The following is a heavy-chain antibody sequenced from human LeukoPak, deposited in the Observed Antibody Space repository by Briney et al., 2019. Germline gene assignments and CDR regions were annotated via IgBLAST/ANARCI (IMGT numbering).Heavy chain of an antibody. CDR3: ARDEGDYGDFHY. D-gene: IGHD4-17*01. V-gene: IGHV4-38-2*02. CDR2: IYYSGST. J-gene: IGHJ4*02. CDR1: GYSISSAYY. Sequence: SETLSLTCTISGYSISSAYYWGWIRQPPGKGLEWIGSIYYSGSTYYNPSLKSRVTISVDTSRNQFSLKLSSVTAADTAVYYCARDEGDYGDFHYWGQGTLVTVSS.